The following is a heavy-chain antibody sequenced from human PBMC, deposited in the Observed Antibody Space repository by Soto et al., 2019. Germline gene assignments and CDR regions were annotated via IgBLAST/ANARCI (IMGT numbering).Heavy chain of an antibody. CDR3: VLDYLPRLRFLAN. CDR2: ITAGSAYI. V-gene: IGHV3-21*02. J-gene: IGHJ4*02. D-gene: IGHD3-3*01. Sequence: EVRLVESGGGLVKPGGSMRLACAGSGFTFSSFNMNWVRQAPGKGLEWVSSITAGSAYIYYADSVKGRFTISRDNSKNSLSLQMTSLRAEDTAVYYCVLDYLPRLRFLANWGQGTLVTVSS. CDR1: GFTFSSFN.